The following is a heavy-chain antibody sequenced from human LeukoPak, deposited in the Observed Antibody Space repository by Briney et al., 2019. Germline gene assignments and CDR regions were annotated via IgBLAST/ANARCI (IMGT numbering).Heavy chain of an antibody. V-gene: IGHV3-30-3*01. CDR2: ISYDGSNK. J-gene: IGHJ6*03. Sequence: TGGSLRLSCAASGFTFSSYAMHWVRQAPGKGLEWVAVISYDGSNKYYADSVKGRFTISRDNSKNTLYLQMNSLRAEDTAVYYCARDTGVGIAVAGTKPGYMDVWGKGTTVTVSS. CDR1: GFTFSSYA. D-gene: IGHD6-19*01. CDR3: ARDTGVGIAVAGTKPGYMDV.